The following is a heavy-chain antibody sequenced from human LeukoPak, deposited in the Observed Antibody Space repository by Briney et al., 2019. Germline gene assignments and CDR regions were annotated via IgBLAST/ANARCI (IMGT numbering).Heavy chain of an antibody. J-gene: IGHJ5*02. CDR1: GFTFSSYG. D-gene: IGHD3-10*01. Sequence: PGGSLRLSCAASGFTFSSYGMHWVRQAPGKGLEWVAFIRYDGSNKYYADSVKGRFTISRDNSKNTLYLQMNSLRSDDTAVYYCARVGVVRGVMTGGRFDPWGQGTLVTVSS. V-gene: IGHV3-30*02. CDR3: ARVGVVRGVMTGGRFDP. CDR2: IRYDGSNK.